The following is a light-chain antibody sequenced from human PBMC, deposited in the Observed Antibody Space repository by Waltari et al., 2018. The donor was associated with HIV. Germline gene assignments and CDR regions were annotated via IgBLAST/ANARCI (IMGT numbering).Light chain of an antibody. Sequence: LRMTQSPSSFSASVGDRVTITCRASQGITTSLAWDQQQPGGAPRLLIHTTSTLESGVPSRFSGSGSGTEFTLTISCLQSEDVATYYCHQYHDFPFTFGPGTKVDIK. CDR2: TTS. V-gene: IGKV1-8*01. J-gene: IGKJ3*01. CDR1: QGITTS. CDR3: HQYHDFPFT.